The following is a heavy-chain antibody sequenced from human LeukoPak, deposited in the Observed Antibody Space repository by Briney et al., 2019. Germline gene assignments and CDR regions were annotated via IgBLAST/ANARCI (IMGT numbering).Heavy chain of an antibody. CDR3: ARVGTRVFDY. D-gene: IGHD1-14*01. CDR1: GGSISSHY. Sequence: SETLSLTCTVSGGSISSHYWSWIRQPPGKGLEWIGNIYYSGSTNYNPSLKSRVTISVDTSKNQFSLKLSSVTAADTAVYYCARVGTRVFDYWGQGTLVTVSS. V-gene: IGHV4-59*11. J-gene: IGHJ4*02. CDR2: IYYSGST.